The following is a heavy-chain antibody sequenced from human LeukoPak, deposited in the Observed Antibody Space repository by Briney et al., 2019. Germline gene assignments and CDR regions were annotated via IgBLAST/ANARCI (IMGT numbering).Heavy chain of an antibody. J-gene: IGHJ2*01. V-gene: IGHV3-66*01. CDR3: ARDGRSSSLYWYFDL. CDR2: IYSGGST. D-gene: IGHD6-13*01. Sequence: PGGSLRLSCAASGFTVSSNYMSWVRQAPGKGLEWVSVIYSGGSTYYADSVKGRFTISRDNSKNTLYLQMNSLRAEDTAVYYCARDGRSSSLYWYFDLWGRGTLVTVSS. CDR1: GFTVSSNY.